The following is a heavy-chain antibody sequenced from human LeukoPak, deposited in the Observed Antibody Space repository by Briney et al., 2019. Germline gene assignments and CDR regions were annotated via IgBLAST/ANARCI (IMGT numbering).Heavy chain of an antibody. CDR2: IYPGDSDT. D-gene: IGHD5-12*01. CDR3: ARSWDGYNAFDY. J-gene: IGHJ4*02. V-gene: IGHV5-51*01. CDR1: GYSFTSYW. Sequence: GASLQISCKGSGYSFTSYWIGWVRPLPGKGLGWMGIIYPGDSDTRYSPSFQGQVTISADKSISTAYLQWSSLKASDTAMYYCARSWDGYNAFDYWGQGTLVTVSS.